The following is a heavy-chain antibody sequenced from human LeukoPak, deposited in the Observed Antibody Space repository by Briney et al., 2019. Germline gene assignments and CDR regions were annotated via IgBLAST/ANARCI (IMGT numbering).Heavy chain of an antibody. Sequence: ASVKVSCKVSGYTLTELSMHWVRQAPGKGLEWMGGFDPEDGETIYAQKFQGRVTMTEDISTDTAYMELSSLRSEDTAVYYCARAGGVYTSVDYYYGMDVWGQGTTVTVSS. CDR3: ARAGGVYTSVDYYYGMDV. D-gene: IGHD2-8*02. J-gene: IGHJ6*02. CDR1: GYTLTELS. CDR2: FDPEDGET. V-gene: IGHV1-24*01.